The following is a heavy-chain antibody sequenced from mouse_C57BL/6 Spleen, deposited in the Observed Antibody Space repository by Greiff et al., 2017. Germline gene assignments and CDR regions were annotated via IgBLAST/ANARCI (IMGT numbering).Heavy chain of an antibody. V-gene: IGHV5-4*01. Sequence: EVHLVESGGGLVKPGGSLKLSCAASGFTFSSYAMSWVRQTPEKRLEWVATISDGGSYTYYPDNVKGRFTISRDNAKNNLYLQMSHLKSEDTAMYYCARSDYFEYWGQGATLTVSS. J-gene: IGHJ2*01. CDR1: GFTFSSYA. CDR3: ARSDYFEY. CDR2: ISDGGSYT.